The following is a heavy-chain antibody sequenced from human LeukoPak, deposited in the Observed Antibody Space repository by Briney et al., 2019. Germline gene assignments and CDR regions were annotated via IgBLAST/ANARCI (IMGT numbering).Heavy chain of an antibody. CDR3: ARERGY. Sequence: SATLSLTCTVSGGSISSSSYYWGWIRQPPGKGLEWIGSIYYSGITYYNPSLKSRVTISVDTSKNQFSLKLSSVTAADTAVYYCARERGYWGQGTLVTVSS. D-gene: IGHD3-10*01. J-gene: IGHJ4*02. CDR2: IYYSGIT. V-gene: IGHV4-39*07. CDR1: GGSISSSSYY.